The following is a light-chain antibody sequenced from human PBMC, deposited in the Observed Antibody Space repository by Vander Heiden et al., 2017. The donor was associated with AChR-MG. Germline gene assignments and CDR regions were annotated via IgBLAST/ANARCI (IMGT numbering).Light chain of an antibody. CDR2: EVS. V-gene: IGLV2-23*02. CDR3: CSYVGSTSHWV. CDR1: VSDDRRYNL. J-gene: IGLJ3*02. Sequence: SALTQPASVSGSPGQSITISCTGTVSDDRRYNLVSWYRQHAGSARHLMIDEVSKRPPGISTRFSGSKAGNTASVTIAGLQAEDEADYYCCSYVGSTSHWVFGGGTKLTVL.